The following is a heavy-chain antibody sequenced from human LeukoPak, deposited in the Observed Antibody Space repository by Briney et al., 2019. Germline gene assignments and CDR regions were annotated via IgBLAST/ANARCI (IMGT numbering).Heavy chain of an antibody. D-gene: IGHD1-26*01. V-gene: IGHV1-69*05. Sequence: SVEVSCKASGGTFSSYAISWVRQAPGQGLEWMGGIIPIFGTANYTQKFQGRVTITTDESTSTAYMELSSLRSEDTAVYYCASGLGWDADWFDPWGQGTLVTVSS. J-gene: IGHJ5*02. CDR2: IIPIFGTA. CDR1: GGTFSSYA. CDR3: ASGLGWDADWFDP.